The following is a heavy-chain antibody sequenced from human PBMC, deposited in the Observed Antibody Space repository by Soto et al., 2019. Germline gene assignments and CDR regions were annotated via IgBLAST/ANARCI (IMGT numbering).Heavy chain of an antibody. D-gene: IGHD6-19*01. V-gene: IGHV5-51*01. J-gene: IGHJ4*02. Sequence: GESLKISCKGSGYSFSNYLIGWVRQMPGKGLEWMGIIYPGDSDTKYSPSFQGQVTISADESISTAYLQWSSLKASDTAMYYCARDLAYTTGWSYFDFWGQGTLVTVSS. CDR1: GYSFSNYL. CDR2: IYPGDSDT. CDR3: ARDLAYTTGWSYFDF.